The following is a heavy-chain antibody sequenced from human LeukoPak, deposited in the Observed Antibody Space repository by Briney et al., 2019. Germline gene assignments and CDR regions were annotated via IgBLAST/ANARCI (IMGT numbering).Heavy chain of an antibody. CDR1: GGSISSGGYY. D-gene: IGHD5-18*01. Sequence: SETLSLTCTVSGGSISSGGYYWSWIRQHPGKGLEWIGYIYYSGSTYYNPSLKSRVTISVDTSKNQFSLKLSSVTAADTAVYYCARDRIQLWPGMDVWGHGTTVPLSS. CDR3: ARDRIQLWPGMDV. CDR2: IYYSGST. J-gene: IGHJ6*02. V-gene: IGHV4-31*03.